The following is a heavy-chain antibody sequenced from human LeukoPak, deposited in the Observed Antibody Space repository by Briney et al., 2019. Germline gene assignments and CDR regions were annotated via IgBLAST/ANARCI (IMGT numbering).Heavy chain of an antibody. CDR1: GYRFTTYW. J-gene: IGHJ4*02. V-gene: IGHV5-51*01. D-gene: IGHD2-21*02. CDR3: ARPSGGDWYYFDY. CDR2: IYPGDSDT. Sequence: GGSLEISWQGSGYRFTTYWIGWGRQLPGKGLEGMAIIYPGDSDTRYSPSFQGQVPISADNSISTAYLQWSSLKASDTAMYYCARPSGGDWYYFDYWGQGTLVTVSS.